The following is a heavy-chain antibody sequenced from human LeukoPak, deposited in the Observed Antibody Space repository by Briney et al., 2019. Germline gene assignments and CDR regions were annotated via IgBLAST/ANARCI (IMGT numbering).Heavy chain of an antibody. CDR1: GFTFKSYG. CDR3: AKETATVGGEAYYYYYMDV. CDR2: IRYDGSNK. D-gene: IGHD4-17*01. Sequence: GGSLRLSCAASGFTFKSYGMHWVRQAAGKGLEWVAFIRYDGSNKYYADSVKGRFTISRDNSRNTLYLQMNSLRAEDTAVYYCAKETATVGGEAYYYYYMDVWGKGTTVTISS. V-gene: IGHV3-30*02. J-gene: IGHJ6*03.